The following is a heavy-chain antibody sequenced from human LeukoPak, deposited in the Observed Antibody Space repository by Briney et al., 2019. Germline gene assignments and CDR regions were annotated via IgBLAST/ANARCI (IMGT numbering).Heavy chain of an antibody. J-gene: IGHJ6*02. Sequence: SGGSLRLSCAASGFTFSSYAMSWVRQAPGKGLEWVSAISGSGGSTYYADSVKGRFTISRDNSKNTLHLQMNSLRAEDTAVYYCANCVVLRYFDWSPWGMDVWGQGTTVTVSS. V-gene: IGHV3-23*01. D-gene: IGHD3-9*01. CDR2: ISGSGGST. CDR3: ANCVVLRYFDWSPWGMDV. CDR1: GFTFSSYA.